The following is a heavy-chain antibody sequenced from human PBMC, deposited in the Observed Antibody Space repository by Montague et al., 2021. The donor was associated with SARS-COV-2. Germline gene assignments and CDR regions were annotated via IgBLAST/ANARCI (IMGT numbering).Heavy chain of an antibody. Sequence: SETLSLTCAVYGGSFSGYYWNWTRQPPGKGLEWIGEINHSGSTNYNPSLKSRVTISVDTSKNQFSLKLSSVTAADTAVYYCVVVPLGPRGRGFDYWGQGTLVTVSS. CDR2: INHSGST. V-gene: IGHV4-34*01. J-gene: IGHJ4*02. D-gene: IGHD2-15*01. CDR1: GGSFSGYY. CDR3: VVVPLGPRGRGFDY.